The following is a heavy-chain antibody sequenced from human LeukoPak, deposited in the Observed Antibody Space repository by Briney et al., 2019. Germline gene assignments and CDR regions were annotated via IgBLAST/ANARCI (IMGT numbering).Heavy chain of an antibody. J-gene: IGHJ4*02. CDR3: ARAPTVLVGYCSSSSCQADY. Sequence: GGSLRLSCAASGFTFSSYAMSWVRQAPGKRLEWVSAISGDSRYIYYADSVRGRFTISRDNAENSLYLQMNSLRDEDTAVYYCARAPTVLVGYCSSSSCQADYWGQGTLVTVSS. D-gene: IGHD2-2*01. CDR2: ISGDSRYI. V-gene: IGHV3-21*01. CDR1: GFTFSSYA.